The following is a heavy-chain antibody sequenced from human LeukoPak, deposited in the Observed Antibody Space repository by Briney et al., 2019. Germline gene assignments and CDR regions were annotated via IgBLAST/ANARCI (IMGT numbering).Heavy chain of an antibody. D-gene: IGHD2-2*01. CDR2: ISAYNGNT. CDR1: GYSFTSYW. Sequence: GESLKISCKGSGYSFTSYWIGWVRQAPGQGLEWMGWISAYNGNTNYAQKLQGRVTMTTDTSTSTAYMELRSLRSDDTAVYYCARSSTGYGMDVWGQGTTVTVSS. CDR3: ARSSTGYGMDV. J-gene: IGHJ6*02. V-gene: IGHV1-18*04.